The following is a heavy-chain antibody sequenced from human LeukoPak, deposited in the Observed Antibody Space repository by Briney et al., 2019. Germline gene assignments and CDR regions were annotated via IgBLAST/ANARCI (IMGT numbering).Heavy chain of an antibody. Sequence: PGGSLRLSCAASGVTFSSYSMNWVRQAPGKGLECVSYISSSSTTIYYADSVKGRFTISRDNSKNTLYLQMNSLRAEDTAVYYCAKGFLQRVHEPFDYWGQGPLVTVP. J-gene: IGHJ4*02. CDR2: ISSSSTTI. CDR3: AKGFLQRVHEPFDY. V-gene: IGHV3-48*01. CDR1: GVTFSSYS. D-gene: IGHD1-1*01.